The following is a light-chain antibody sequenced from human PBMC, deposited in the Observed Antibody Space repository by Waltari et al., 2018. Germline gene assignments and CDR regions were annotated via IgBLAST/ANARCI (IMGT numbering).Light chain of an antibody. CDR3: AAWDDSLDGHVV. V-gene: IGLV1-44*01. CDR2: SNN. CDR1: SANIGSNT. Sequence: QSVLTQPRSASGTPGQRVTIYCSGSSANIGSNTVTWYRQLPGTAPKLLIYSNNQRPSGVPDRFSGSKSSTSASLAISGLQSEDEADYYCAAWDDSLDGHVVFGGGTKLTVL. J-gene: IGLJ2*01.